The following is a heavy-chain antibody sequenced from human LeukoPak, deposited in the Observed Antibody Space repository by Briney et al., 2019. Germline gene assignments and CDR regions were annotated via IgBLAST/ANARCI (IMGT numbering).Heavy chain of an antibody. CDR3: ARDVSGGSFYYYYYGMDV. CDR1: GFTFSSYW. D-gene: IGHD2-15*01. J-gene: IGHJ6*02. Sequence: GGSLRLSCAASGFTFSSYWMSWVRQAPGKGLEWVANIKQDGSEKYYVDSVKGRFTISRDNAKNSLYLQMNSLRAEDTAVYYCARDVSGGSFYYYYYGMDVWGQGTTVTVSS. CDR2: IKQDGSEK. V-gene: IGHV3-7*01.